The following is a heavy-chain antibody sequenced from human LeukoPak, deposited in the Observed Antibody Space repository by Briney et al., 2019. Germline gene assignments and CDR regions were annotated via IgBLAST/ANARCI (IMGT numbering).Heavy chain of an antibody. J-gene: IGHJ4*02. D-gene: IGHD3-3*01. CDR3: AAKAERDYDLWSGYYVLGY. V-gene: IGHV3-23*01. CDR1: GFTFSSYA. Sequence: PGGSLRLSCAASGFTFSSYAMSWVRQAPGKGLEWVSAISGSGGSTYYADSVKGRFTISRDNSKNTLYLQMSSLRAEDTAVYYCAAKAERDYDLWSGYYVLGYWGQGILVTVSS. CDR2: ISGSGGST.